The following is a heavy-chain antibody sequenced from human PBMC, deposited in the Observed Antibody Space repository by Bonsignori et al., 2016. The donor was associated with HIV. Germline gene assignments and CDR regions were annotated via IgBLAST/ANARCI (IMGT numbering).Heavy chain of an antibody. J-gene: IGHJ3*02. CDR3: ARTSYASNAFDI. Sequence: VRQMPGKGLEWMGIIYTTDSTTRYSPTFQGQVTISADKSITTAYLQWNSLKASDTAMYYCARTSYASNAFDIWGQGTMVTVSS. V-gene: IGHV5-51*01. CDR2: IYTTDSTT. D-gene: IGHD4-17*01.